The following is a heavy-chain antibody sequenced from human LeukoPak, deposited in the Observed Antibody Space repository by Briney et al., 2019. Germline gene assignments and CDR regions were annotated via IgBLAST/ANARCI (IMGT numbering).Heavy chain of an antibody. CDR3: VKNDGWFHLAQ. CDR2: IKQDGNEK. D-gene: IGHD6-19*01. CDR1: GFTFSNYW. V-gene: IGHV3-7*03. Sequence: GGSLRLSCAVSGFTFSNYWMNWVRQAPGRGLEWVANIKQDGNEKYYVDSVKGRVSISRDNTNNALYLQMNSLRVEDTAIYYCVKNDGWFHLAQWGQGTLVTVSS. J-gene: IGHJ4*02.